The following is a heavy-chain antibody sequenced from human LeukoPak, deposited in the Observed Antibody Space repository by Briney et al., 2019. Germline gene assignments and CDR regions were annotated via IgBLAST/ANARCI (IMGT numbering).Heavy chain of an antibody. D-gene: IGHD3-16*02. CDR2: IYYSGST. CDR1: GGSISSYY. V-gene: IGHV4-59*01. CDR3: ARVLYDYVWGSYRYYFDY. Sequence: PSETLSLTCTVSGGSISSYYWSWIRQPPGKGLEWIGYIYYSGSTNYNTSLKGRVTISVDTSKNQFSLKLSSVTAADTAVYYCARVLYDYVWGSYRYYFDYWGQGTLVTVSS. J-gene: IGHJ4*02.